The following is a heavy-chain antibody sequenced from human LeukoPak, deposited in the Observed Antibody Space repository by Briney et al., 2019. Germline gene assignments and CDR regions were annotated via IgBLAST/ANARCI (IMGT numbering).Heavy chain of an antibody. V-gene: IGHV3-23*01. D-gene: IGHD3-22*01. Sequence: PGGSLRLSCAASGFTFTTYALTWVRQAPGKGLEWVSTITGSDDSTYYAYSVKGRITISRDYSRHKVHLQLNSLRAEDTAIYYCAKGPQLYSGYHPDFWGQGTLVTVSS. J-gene: IGHJ4*02. CDR1: GFTFTTYA. CDR3: AKGPQLYSGYHPDF. CDR2: ITGSDDST.